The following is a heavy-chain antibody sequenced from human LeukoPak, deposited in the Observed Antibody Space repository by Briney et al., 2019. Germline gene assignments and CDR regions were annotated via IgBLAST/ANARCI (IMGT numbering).Heavy chain of an antibody. V-gene: IGHV3-74*01. D-gene: IGHD1-26*01. CDR3: ARRGATRVAFDI. CDR2: INSDGSTT. Sequence: GGSLRLSCAASGFTFSSYWMHGVRQAQGRGRVWVSRINSDGSTTSYADSVKGRFTISRDNAKNTLYLQMNSLRAEDTAVYYCARRGATRVAFDIWGQGTMVTVSS. CDR1: GFTFSSYW. J-gene: IGHJ3*02.